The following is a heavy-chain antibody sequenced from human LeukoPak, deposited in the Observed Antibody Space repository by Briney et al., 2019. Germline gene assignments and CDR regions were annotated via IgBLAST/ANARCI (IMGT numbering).Heavy chain of an antibody. CDR2: ISSSGSTI. CDR3: ARDQELYALVDY. CDR1: GFTFSDYY. V-gene: IGHV3-11*04. J-gene: IGHJ4*02. D-gene: IGHD2-8*01. Sequence: GGSLRLSCAASGFTFSDYYMSWIRQAPGKGLEWVSYISSSGSTIYYADSVKGRFTISRDNAKNSLYLQMNSLGAEDTAVYYCARDQELYALVDYWGQGTLVTVSS.